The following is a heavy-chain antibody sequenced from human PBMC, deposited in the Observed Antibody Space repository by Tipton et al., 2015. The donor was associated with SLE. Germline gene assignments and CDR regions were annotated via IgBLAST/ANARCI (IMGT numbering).Heavy chain of an antibody. V-gene: IGHV4-4*02. D-gene: IGHD3-10*01. CDR3: AREGGGYSYYYYGMDV. CDR1: GGSISSTSW. Sequence: TLSLTCIVSGGSISSTSWWSWVRQPPGKGLEWIGEIYLSGSTNFNPSLKSRVSISLDKSKNQFSLKLRSVTAADTAVYYCAREGGGYSYYYYGMDVWGQGTTVTVSS. CDR2: IYLSGST. J-gene: IGHJ6*02.